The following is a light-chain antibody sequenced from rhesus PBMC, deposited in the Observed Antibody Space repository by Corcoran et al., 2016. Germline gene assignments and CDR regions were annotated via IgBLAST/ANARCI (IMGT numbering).Light chain of an antibody. V-gene: IGKV1-74*01. Sequence: DIQMTQSPSSLSAPVGDRVTITCRASENVNNYLHWYQQKPGKAPKLLICKASTLQSGAPSRFSGSGSGVDFTLPRHSLLPEDLSTYDRQHSYGTPMCRFGLGTKVEVK. CDR2: KAS. CDR3: QHSYGTPMCR. J-gene: IGKJ2*01. CDR1: ENVNNY.